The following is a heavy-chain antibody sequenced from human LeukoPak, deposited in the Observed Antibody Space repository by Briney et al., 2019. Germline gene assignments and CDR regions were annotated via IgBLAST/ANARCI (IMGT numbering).Heavy chain of an antibody. J-gene: IGHJ1*01. CDR2: IKPDGSEE. V-gene: IGHV3-7*01. Sequence: GGSLRLSCAASHFTFSSYWMSWVRQAPGKGLEWVANIKPDGSEEYYVDSVKGRFTISRDNAKNSLYLQMNSLRVEDTAIYYCATYSSFNGREFQYWGHGTLVSVSS. D-gene: IGHD3-22*01. CDR3: ATYSSFNGREFQY. CDR1: HFTFSSYW.